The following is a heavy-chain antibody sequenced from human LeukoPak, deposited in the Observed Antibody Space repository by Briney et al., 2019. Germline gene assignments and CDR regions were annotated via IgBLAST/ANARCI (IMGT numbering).Heavy chain of an antibody. J-gene: IGHJ6*03. D-gene: IGHD2-2*01. CDR2: ISAYNGNT. Sequence: GASVKVSCKASGYTFTSYGISWVRQAPGQGLEWMGWISAYNGNTNYARKLQGRVTVTTDTSTSTAYMELRSLTSSDTAVYYCTRDRLDYCSSTSCYPYYYYYMDVWGKGTTVTVSS. V-gene: IGHV1-18*01. CDR1: GYTFTSYG. CDR3: TRDRLDYCSSTSCYPYYYYYMDV.